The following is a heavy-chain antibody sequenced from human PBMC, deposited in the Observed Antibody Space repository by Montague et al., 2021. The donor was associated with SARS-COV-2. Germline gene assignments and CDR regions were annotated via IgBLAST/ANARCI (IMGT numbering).Heavy chain of an antibody. V-gene: IGHV3-30-3*01. CDR3: ARDRWFGAFDY. Sequence: SLRLSCAASGFTFSMYAMHWVRQAPGKGLEWVAVIAYDGSNKYYADSVKGRFTISRDNSKNTLYLQMNSLRAEDTAVYYCARDRWFGAFDYWGHGTLVTVSS. CDR2: IAYDGSNK. CDR1: GFTFSMYA. J-gene: IGHJ4*01. D-gene: IGHD3-10*01.